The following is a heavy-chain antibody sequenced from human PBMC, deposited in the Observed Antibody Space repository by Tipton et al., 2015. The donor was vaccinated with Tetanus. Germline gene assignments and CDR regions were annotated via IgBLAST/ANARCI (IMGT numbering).Heavy chain of an antibody. V-gene: IGHV4-31*03. CDR1: GGSXXXGAXX. J-gene: IGHJ2*01. CDR2: XYYSXST. D-gene: IGHD1-1*01. Sequence: TLSLTCTVSGGSXXXGAXXXSXXXQHXXXGLEWIGXXYYSXSTFYXPSLXXRVTXXVDTSKNQXXLKLSXVTAADTAVYYCASTQPXGWYFXXWGXGXLLXXSS. CDR3: ASTQPXGWYFXX.